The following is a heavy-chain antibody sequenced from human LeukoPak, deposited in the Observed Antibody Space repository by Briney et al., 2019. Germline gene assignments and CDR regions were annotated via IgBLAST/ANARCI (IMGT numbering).Heavy chain of an antibody. J-gene: IGHJ4*02. D-gene: IGHD3-22*01. V-gene: IGHV3-23*01. Sequence: GGSLRLSCAASGFTFSSYAMSWVRQAPGKGVEWVSAISGSGGSTYYADSVKGRFTISRDNSKNTLYLQMNSLRAEDTAVYYCAKLSPRSSEVVVITSFDYWGQGTLVTVSS. CDR1: GFTFSSYA. CDR2: ISGSGGST. CDR3: AKLSPRSSEVVVITSFDY.